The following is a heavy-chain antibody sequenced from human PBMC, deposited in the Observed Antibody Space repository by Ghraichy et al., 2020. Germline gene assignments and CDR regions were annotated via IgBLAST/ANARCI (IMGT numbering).Heavy chain of an antibody. CDR2: IKQDGSER. CDR3: ARHTSIAGRDP. CDR1: GFTFSSYA. D-gene: IGHD6-13*01. J-gene: IGHJ5*02. Sequence: GGSLRLSCAASGFTFSSYAMSWVRQAPGKGLEWVANIKQDGSERYYVDSVKGRFTISRDNAKNSLYLQMNSLRAEDTAVYYCARHTSIAGRDPWGQGTQVPVSS. V-gene: IGHV3-7*03.